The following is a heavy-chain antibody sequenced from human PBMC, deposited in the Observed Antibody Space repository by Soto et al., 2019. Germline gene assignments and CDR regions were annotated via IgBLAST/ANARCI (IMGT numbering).Heavy chain of an antibody. CDR1: GYTFTSYD. Sequence: ASVKVSCKASGYTFTSYDINWVRQATGKGLEWMGWMNPNSGNTGYAQKFHGRVTMTRNTSISTAYMELSSLRSEDTAVYYCARGFFEYSSSGWFDPWGQGTLVTVSS. J-gene: IGHJ5*02. D-gene: IGHD6-6*01. CDR2: MNPNSGNT. V-gene: IGHV1-8*01. CDR3: ARGFFEYSSSGWFDP.